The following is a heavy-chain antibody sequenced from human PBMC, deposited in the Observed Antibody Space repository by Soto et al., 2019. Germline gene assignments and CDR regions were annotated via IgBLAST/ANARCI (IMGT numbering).Heavy chain of an antibody. CDR2: IIPILGIA. CDR3: ASDPSPYCSSTSCYSWFDP. Sequence: GASVKVSCKASGGTFSSYTISWVRQAPGQGLEWMGRIIPILGIANYAQKFQGRVTITADKSTSTAYMELSSLRSEDTAVYYCASDPSPYCSSTSCYSWFDPWGQGTLVTVSS. CDR1: GGTFSSYT. J-gene: IGHJ5*02. D-gene: IGHD2-2*01. V-gene: IGHV1-69*02.